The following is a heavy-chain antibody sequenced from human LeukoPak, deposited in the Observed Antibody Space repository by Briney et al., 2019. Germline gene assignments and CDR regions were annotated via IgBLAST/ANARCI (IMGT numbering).Heavy chain of an antibody. CDR1: GGSISSGSYY. J-gene: IGHJ5*02. V-gene: IGHV4-61*02. CDR3: ARGEQLVVWFDP. D-gene: IGHD6-6*01. CDR2: IYTSGST. Sequence: SSQTLSLTCTVSGGSISSGSYYWSWIRQPAGKGLEWIGRIYTSGSTNYNPSLKSRVTISVDTSKNQFSLKLSSVTAADTAVYYCARGEQLVVWFDPWGQGTLVTVSS.